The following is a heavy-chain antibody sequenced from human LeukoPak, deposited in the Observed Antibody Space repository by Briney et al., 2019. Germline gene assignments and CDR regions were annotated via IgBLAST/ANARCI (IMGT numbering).Heavy chain of an antibody. Sequence: SQTLSLTCTVSGGSISGGAYYWAWIRQHPGKGLESIAYIFYSGNTYYNSALKSRVTLSVDTSKNQFSLKLSSVTAADTAVYYCARWQYWDTGGYFDYWGQGTLVTVSP. J-gene: IGHJ4*02. D-gene: IGHD2-8*02. CDR3: ARWQYWDTGGYFDY. CDR1: GGSISGGAYY. CDR2: IFYSGNT. V-gene: IGHV4-31*03.